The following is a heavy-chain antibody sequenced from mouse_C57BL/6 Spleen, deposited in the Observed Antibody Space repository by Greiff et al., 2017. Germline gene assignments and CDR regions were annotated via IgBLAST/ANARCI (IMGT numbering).Heavy chain of an antibody. V-gene: IGHV1-50*01. CDR3: ARSGAITTVVANDY. CDR2: IDPSDSYT. J-gene: IGHJ2*01. CDR1: GYTFTSYW. D-gene: IGHD1-1*01. Sequence: QVQLQQPGAELVKPGASVKLSCKASGYTFTSYWMQWVKQRPGQGLEWIGEIDPSDSYTNYNQKFKGQATLTVDPYSSTAYMQLSSLTSEDSAVYYCARSGAITTVVANDYWGQGTTLTVSS.